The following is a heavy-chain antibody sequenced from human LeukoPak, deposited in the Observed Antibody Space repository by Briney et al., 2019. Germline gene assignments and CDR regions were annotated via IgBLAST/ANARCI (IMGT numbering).Heavy chain of an antibody. CDR3: ARDFSSSSTVYYYYYMDV. D-gene: IGHD6-6*01. CDR2: INHFGST. CDR1: GGSFTGLF. V-gene: IGHV4-34*01. J-gene: IGHJ6*03. Sequence: SETLSLTCVVNGGSFTGLFWSWIRQAPGKGLEWIGEINHFGSTNYSPSLKSRVTMSVDASKKQFFLNLSSVTAADTAIYYCARDFSSSSTVYYYYYMDVWGKGTTVIVS.